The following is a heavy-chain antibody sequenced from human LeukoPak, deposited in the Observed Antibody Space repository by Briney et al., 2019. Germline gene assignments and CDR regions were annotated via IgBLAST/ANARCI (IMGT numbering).Heavy chain of an antibody. CDR2: IYYSGST. CDR3: ARLNSSSWKFDY. V-gene: IGHV4-39*01. Sequence: SETLSLTCTVSGGSISSSSYYWGWIRQPPGKGLEWIGSIYYSGSTYYNPSLKSRVTISVDTSKNQFSLKLSSVTAADTAVYYCARLNSSSWKFDYWGQGTLVTVSS. D-gene: IGHD6-13*01. J-gene: IGHJ4*02. CDR1: GGSISSSSYY.